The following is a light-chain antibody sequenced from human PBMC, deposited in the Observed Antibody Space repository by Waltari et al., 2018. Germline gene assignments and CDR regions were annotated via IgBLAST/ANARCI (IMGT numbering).Light chain of an antibody. J-gene: IGLJ1*01. Sequence: QSALTQPASVSGSPGQSITISCPGTDSDVGAYDFVSWYQQTPGKAPPLIIYEVSNRPSGISNRFSASKSGNTASLTISGLQAEDEADYYCSSYTTSSAPGVFGTGTRVTVL. CDR2: EVS. CDR3: SSYTTSSAPGV. V-gene: IGLV2-14*01. CDR1: DSDVGAYDF.